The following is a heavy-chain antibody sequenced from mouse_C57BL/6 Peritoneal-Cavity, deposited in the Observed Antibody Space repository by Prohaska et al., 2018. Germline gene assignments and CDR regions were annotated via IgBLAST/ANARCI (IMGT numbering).Heavy chain of an antibody. V-gene: IGHV5-17*01. CDR3: ATPYYGSSSYWYFDV. CDR2: ISSGSSTI. Sequence: EVQLVESGGGLVKPGGSLKLSCAASGFTFSDYGMHWVRQAPEKGLEWVAYISSGSSTIYYADTVKSRFTISSDNAKDTLFLQMTSLRSEDTAMYYCATPYYGSSSYWYFDVWGTGTMVTVSS. D-gene: IGHD1-1*01. CDR1: GFTFSDYG. J-gene: IGHJ1*03.